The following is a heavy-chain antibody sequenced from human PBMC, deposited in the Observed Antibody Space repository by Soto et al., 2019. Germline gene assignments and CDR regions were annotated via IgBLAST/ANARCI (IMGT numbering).Heavy chain of an antibody. CDR2: ISSDGRSE. CDR1: GFMFRVYG. J-gene: IGHJ4*02. Sequence: QVQLVESGGGVVQPGRSLRLSCAASGFMFRVYGMHWVRQAPGKGPEWVAVISSDGRSEFYADPVKGRFTISRDNPKSTVFLQMNSLRPEDTAIYYCAKTIDTPSGVSRRGRGALLDYWGQGTLVTVSS. D-gene: IGHD1-26*01. CDR3: AKTIDTPSGVSRRGRGALLDY. V-gene: IGHV3-30*18.